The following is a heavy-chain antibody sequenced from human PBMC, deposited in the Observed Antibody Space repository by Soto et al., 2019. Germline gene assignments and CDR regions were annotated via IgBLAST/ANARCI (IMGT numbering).Heavy chain of an antibody. Sequence: GASVKVSCKASGYTFTSYDINWVRQATGQGLEWMGWMNPNSGNTGYAQKFQGRATMTRNTSISTAYMELSSLRSEDTAVYYCAGDIFRYFDWSPRLYYYYGMDVWGQGTTVTVSS. CDR3: AGDIFRYFDWSPRLYYYYGMDV. D-gene: IGHD3-9*01. CDR2: MNPNSGNT. V-gene: IGHV1-8*01. J-gene: IGHJ6*02. CDR1: GYTFTSYD.